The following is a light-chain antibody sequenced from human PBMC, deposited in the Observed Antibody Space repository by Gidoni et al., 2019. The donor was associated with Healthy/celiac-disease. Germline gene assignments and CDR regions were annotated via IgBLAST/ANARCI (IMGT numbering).Light chain of an antibody. V-gene: IGKV1-39*01. Sequence: DIQMTQSPSSLSASVGDRVIITCRASQSISSYLNWYPQKPGKAPKLLIYAASSLQSGVPSRFSGSGSGTDFTLTISSLQPEDFATYYCQQSYSTPHTFGPGTKVDIK. J-gene: IGKJ3*01. CDR2: AAS. CDR3: QQSYSTPHT. CDR1: QSISSY.